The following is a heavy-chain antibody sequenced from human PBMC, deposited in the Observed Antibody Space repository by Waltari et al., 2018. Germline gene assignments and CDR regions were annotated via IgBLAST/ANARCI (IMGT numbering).Heavy chain of an antibody. Sequence: QVQLVQYGAEVKKPGASVKVACKAAGGTISSYATSGVRRAPGHGIEWRVAIIPIFGTANYAQKFQGTVTITADESPSPAYMELSSLRSEYTAVYSCSSAQGHDYINFWFYPWGQGTLVTVSS. CDR3: SSAQGHDYINFWFYP. J-gene: IGHJ5*02. D-gene: IGHD4-4*01. CDR2: IIPIFGTA. V-gene: IGHV1-69*12. CDR1: GGTISSYA.